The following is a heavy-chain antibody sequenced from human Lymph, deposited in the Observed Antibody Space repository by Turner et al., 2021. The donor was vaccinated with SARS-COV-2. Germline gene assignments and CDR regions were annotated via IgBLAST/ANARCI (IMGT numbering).Heavy chain of an antibody. CDR3: ARSKFDGLVSLDWFDP. CDR1: GYTFTNYG. CDR2: MSGNKDNT. D-gene: IGHD3-9*01. J-gene: IGHJ5*02. Sequence: QVQLVQSGAEVQKPGASVKVACKASGYTFTNYGISWVRQDPGEGLEWMGWMSGNKDNTNYAQKLQGRVTMTTDTTTSTAYMELMSLRSDDTDVYYCARSKFDGLVSLDWFDPWGQGTLVIVSS. V-gene: IGHV1-18*01.